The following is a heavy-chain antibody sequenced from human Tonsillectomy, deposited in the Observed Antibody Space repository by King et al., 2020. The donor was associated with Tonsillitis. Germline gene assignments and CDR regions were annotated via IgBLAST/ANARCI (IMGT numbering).Heavy chain of an antibody. CDR2: IYYSGST. J-gene: IGHJ6*02. CDR1: GGSISSYY. Sequence: VQLQESGPGLVKPSETLSLTCTVSGGSISSYYWSWLRQPPGKGLEWVGYIYYSGSTNYNPSLKSRVTISVDTSKNQFSLKLSSVTAADTAVYYCSRLMVYYGMDVWGQGTTVTVSS. V-gene: IGHV4-59*08. D-gene: IGHD2-8*01. CDR3: SRLMVYYGMDV.